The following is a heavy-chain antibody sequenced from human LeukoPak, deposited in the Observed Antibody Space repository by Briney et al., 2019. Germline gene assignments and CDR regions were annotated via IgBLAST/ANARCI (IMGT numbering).Heavy chain of an antibody. D-gene: IGHD1-1*01. CDR2: IYTSGST. CDR1: GGSISSYY. V-gene: IGHV4-4*07. Sequence: LETLSLTCTVSGGSISSYYWSWIRQPAGKGLEWIGRIYTSGSTNYNPSLKSRVTMSVDTSKNQFSPKLSSVTAADTAVYYCARDRNTTGTTYYYYYMDVWGKGTTVTVSS. CDR3: ARDRNTTGTTYYYYYMDV. J-gene: IGHJ6*03.